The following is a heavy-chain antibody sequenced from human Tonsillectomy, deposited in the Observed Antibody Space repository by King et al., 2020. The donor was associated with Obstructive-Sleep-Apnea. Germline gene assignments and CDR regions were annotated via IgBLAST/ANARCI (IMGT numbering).Heavy chain of an antibody. Sequence: VQLQESGPGLVKPSETLSLTCTVSGGSISRFYWNWIRQPPGKGLEGIGYIYFSGSTNYNPSLKSRVTISVDTSKNQFSLKLSSVTAADTAVYYCARGVVATIFDYWGQGTLVTVSS. D-gene: IGHD5-12*01. V-gene: IGHV4-59*01. CDR3: ARGVVATIFDY. J-gene: IGHJ4*02. CDR2: IYFSGST. CDR1: GGSISRFY.